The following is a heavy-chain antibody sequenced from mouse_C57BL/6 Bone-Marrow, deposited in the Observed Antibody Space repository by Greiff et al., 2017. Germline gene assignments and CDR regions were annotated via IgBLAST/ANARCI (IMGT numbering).Heavy chain of an antibody. CDR2: IDPPDSST. Sequence: QVQLQQPGAELVKPGASVKLSCKASGYTFTSYWMQWVQQRPGQGLEWIGEIDPPDSSTNYNQKFKGKATLTVDTSSSTAYMQLSSQTSEDSPVYYCAREGITTVGATPPWFAYWGQGTLVTVSA. V-gene: IGHV1-50*01. D-gene: IGHD1-1*01. CDR1: GYTFTSYW. J-gene: IGHJ3*01. CDR3: AREGITTVGATPPWFAY.